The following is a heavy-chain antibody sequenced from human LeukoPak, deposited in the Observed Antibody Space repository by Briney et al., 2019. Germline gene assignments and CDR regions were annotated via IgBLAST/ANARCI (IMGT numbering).Heavy chain of an antibody. CDR2: IYPGDSDT. D-gene: IGHD6-6*01. CDR3: ARVDFSSSSFGF. Sequence: AGESLKISCKASGYSFNTYGIGWVRQMPGKGLEWMAIIYPGDSDTRYSPSFRGQVTISADKSISTAYLQWSSLKASDTAMFYCARVDFSSSSFGFWGQGTLVTVPS. V-gene: IGHV5-51*01. J-gene: IGHJ4*02. CDR1: GYSFNTYG.